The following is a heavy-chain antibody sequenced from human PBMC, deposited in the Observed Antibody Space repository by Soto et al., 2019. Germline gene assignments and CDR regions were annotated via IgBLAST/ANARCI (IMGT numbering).Heavy chain of an antibody. Sequence: SETLSLTCTVSGGSISSGGYYWSWIRQHPGKGLEWIGYNYYSGSTDYTPSLKSRVTISVDTSKNQFSLNLSSVTAADTAVYYCARFDGGSGRFFPPSWFDPWGQGTLVTVSS. CDR1: GGSISSGGYY. J-gene: IGHJ5*02. CDR2: NYYSGST. V-gene: IGHV4-31*03. D-gene: IGHD3-10*01. CDR3: ARFDGGSGRFFPPSWFDP.